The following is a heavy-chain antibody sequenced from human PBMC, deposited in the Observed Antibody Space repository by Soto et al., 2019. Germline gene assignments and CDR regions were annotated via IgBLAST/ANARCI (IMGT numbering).Heavy chain of an antibody. CDR3: ASSFYYHSSGQHFFAN. CDR2: IYPGDSDT. V-gene: IGHV5-51*01. Sequence: PGESLKISCKGSGYSFTSYWIGWVRQMPGKGLEWMGIIYPGDSDTRYSPSFQGQVTISADKSISTAYLQWSSLKASDTAMYYCASSFYYHSSGQHFFANCGQGTLVTVSA. D-gene: IGHD3-22*01. CDR1: GYSFTSYW. J-gene: IGHJ4*02.